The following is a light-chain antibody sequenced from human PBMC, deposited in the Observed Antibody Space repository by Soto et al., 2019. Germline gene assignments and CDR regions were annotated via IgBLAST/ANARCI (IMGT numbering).Light chain of an antibody. Sequence: EIVLTQSPGTLSLSPGERATLSSSSSPSVTKFLAWYQQKPVQAPRLLIYGAFNRATGIPARFSGSGSGTDFTLTISSLETEDSAIYYCQQRNIWHPVTFGHGTRLEIK. CDR1: PSVTKF. V-gene: IGKV3D-11*02. CDR2: GAF. J-gene: IGKJ5*01. CDR3: QQRNIWHPVT.